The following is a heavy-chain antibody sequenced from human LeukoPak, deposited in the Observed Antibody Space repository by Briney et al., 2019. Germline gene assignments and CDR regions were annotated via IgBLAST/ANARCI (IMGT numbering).Heavy chain of an antibody. J-gene: IGHJ5*02. D-gene: IGHD4-17*01. Sequence: GGSLRLSCAASGFTFSSYSMNWVRQAPGKGLEWVSYISSSGSTIYYADSVKGRFTISRDNAKNSLYLQMNSLRAEDTAVYYCARDQDDYGDYNWFDPWGQGTLVTVSS. CDR2: ISSSGSTI. V-gene: IGHV3-48*04. CDR3: ARDQDDYGDYNWFDP. CDR1: GFTFSSYS.